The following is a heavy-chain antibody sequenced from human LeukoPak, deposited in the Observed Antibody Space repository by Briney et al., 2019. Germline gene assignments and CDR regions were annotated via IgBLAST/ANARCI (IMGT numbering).Heavy chain of an antibody. J-gene: IGHJ6*02. V-gene: IGHV3-48*03. D-gene: IGHD2-15*01. CDR2: ISSSGSTI. Sequence: GETLTLSCAASGFTFSSYEMNWVRQAPGKGLEWVSYISSSGSTIYYADSVKGRFTISRDNAKNSLYLQMNSLRAEDTAVYYCARDRAATPGEYSYYYYGMDVWGQGTMVTVSS. CDR3: ARDRAATPGEYSYYYYGMDV. CDR1: GFTFSSYE.